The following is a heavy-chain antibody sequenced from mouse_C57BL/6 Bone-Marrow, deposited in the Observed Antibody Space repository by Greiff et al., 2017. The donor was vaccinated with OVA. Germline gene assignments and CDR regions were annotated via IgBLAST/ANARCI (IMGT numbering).Heavy chain of an antibody. V-gene: IGHV1-64*01. CDR3: ARSPEYYGSSYNFDV. CDR2: IHPNSGST. J-gene: IGHJ1*03. D-gene: IGHD1-1*01. Sequence: QVQLQQPGAELVKPGASVKLSCKASGYTFTSYWMHWVKQRPGQGLEWLGMIHPNSGSTNYNEKFKSKATLTVDKSSSTAYMQLSSLTSEDAAVYYCARSPEYYGSSYNFDVWGTGTTVTVSS. CDR1: GYTFTSYW.